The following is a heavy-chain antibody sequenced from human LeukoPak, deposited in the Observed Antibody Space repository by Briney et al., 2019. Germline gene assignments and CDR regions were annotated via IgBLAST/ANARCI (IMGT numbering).Heavy chain of an antibody. D-gene: IGHD5-18*01. Sequence: SETLSLTCTVSGGSISSYYWSWIRQPPGKGLEWIGYIYYSGSTNYNPSLKSRVTISVDTSKNQFSLKLSSVTAADTAVYYCARHVDTAMVRDWGQGTLVTVSS. CDR3: ARHVDTAMVRD. CDR2: IYYSGST. V-gene: IGHV4-59*01. CDR1: GGSISSYY. J-gene: IGHJ4*02.